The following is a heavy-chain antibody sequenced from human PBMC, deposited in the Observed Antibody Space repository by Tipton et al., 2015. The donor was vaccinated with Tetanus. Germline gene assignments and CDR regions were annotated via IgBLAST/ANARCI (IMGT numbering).Heavy chain of an antibody. Sequence: QLVQSGAEVKKPGASLKVSCKASGYTFTGYYLYWVRQAPGQGLEWMGWIDPNSGGTAYAQKFQGRVTMTRETSISTVDMELSRLRSDDTAVYYCARDRGDYIYYGMDVWGPGTTVTVSS. CDR1: GYTFTGYY. D-gene: IGHD3-22*01. CDR2: IDPNSGGT. V-gene: IGHV1-2*02. J-gene: IGHJ6*02. CDR3: ARDRGDYIYYGMDV.